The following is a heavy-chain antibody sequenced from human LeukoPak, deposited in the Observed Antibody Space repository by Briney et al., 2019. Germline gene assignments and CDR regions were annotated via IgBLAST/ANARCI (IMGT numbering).Heavy chain of an antibody. CDR3: AKFTRWIQLWFYFDY. D-gene: IGHD5-18*01. Sequence: GGSLRLSCSASGFSFSSYSMNWVRQAPGKGLEWVPYISSSSSAIYYADSVKGRFTISRDNAKNSLFLQMNSLRAEDTAVYYCAKFTRWIQLWFYFDYWGQGTLVTVSS. CDR2: ISSSSSAI. V-gene: IGHV3-48*01. J-gene: IGHJ4*02. CDR1: GFSFSSYS.